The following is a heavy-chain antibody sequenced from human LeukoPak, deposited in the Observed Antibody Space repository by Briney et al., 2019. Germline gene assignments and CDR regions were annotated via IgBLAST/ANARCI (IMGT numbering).Heavy chain of an antibody. Sequence: ASVKVSCKASGGTFSSYAISWVRQAPAQGLEWMGGIIPIFGTANYAQKFQGRVTITADESTSTAYMELSSLRSEDTAVYYCAIEYYYDSRYYWGQGTLVTVSS. CDR2: IIPIFGTA. J-gene: IGHJ4*02. D-gene: IGHD3-22*01. CDR3: AIEYYYDSRYY. CDR1: GGTFSSYA. V-gene: IGHV1-69*13.